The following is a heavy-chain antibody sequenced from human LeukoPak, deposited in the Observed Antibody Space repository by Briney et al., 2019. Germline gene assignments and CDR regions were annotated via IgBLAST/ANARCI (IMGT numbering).Heavy chain of an antibody. D-gene: IGHD6-13*01. V-gene: IGHV1-8*01. CDR2: MNPNSGNT. CDR3: ARDTGYDSSSWPFYYYYYMDV. CDR1: GYTFTSYD. Sequence: ASVKVSCKASGYTFTSYDINWVRQATGQGLEWMGWMNPNSGNTGYAQKFQGRVTMTRNTSISTAYTELSSLRSEDTAVYYCARDTGYDSSSWPFYYYYYMDVWGKGTTVTVSS. J-gene: IGHJ6*03.